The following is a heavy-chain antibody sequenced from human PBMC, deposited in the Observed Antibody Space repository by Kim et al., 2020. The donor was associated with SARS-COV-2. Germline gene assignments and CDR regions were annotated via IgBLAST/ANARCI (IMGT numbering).Heavy chain of an antibody. Sequence: SETLSLTCAVYGGSFSGYYWSWIRQPPGKGLEWIGEINHSGSTNYNPSLKSRVTISVDTSKNQFSLKLSSVTAADTAVYYCASLGVGFWYYGMDVWGQGTTVTVSS. V-gene: IGHV4-34*01. CDR3: ASLGVGFWYYGMDV. CDR1: GGSFSGYY. CDR2: INHSGST. J-gene: IGHJ6*02. D-gene: IGHD3-16*01.